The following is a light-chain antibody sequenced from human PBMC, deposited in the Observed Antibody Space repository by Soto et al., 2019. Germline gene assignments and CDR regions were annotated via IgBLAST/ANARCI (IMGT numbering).Light chain of an antibody. CDR1: SSDVGGYNY. J-gene: IGLJ2*01. CDR3: SSCKV. Sequence: QSALTQPASVSGSPGQSITISCTGTSSDVGGYNYVSWYQQHPGKAPKLMIYEVSNRPSGVSNRFSGSKSGNTASLTISGLQAEDEADYYCSSCKVFGGGTKVTVL. V-gene: IGLV2-14*01. CDR2: EVS.